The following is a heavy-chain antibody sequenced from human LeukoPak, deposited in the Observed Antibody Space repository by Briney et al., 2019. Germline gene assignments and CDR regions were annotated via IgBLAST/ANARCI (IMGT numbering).Heavy chain of an antibody. J-gene: IGHJ5*02. D-gene: IGHD4/OR15-4a*01. CDR1: GFTFSNYN. CDR2: INGKSNNI. CDR3: VRIPNGANFPNWFDP. V-gene: IGHV3-21*01. Sequence: KTGGSLRLSCAASGFTFSNYNMNWVRRAPGKGLEWVSSINGKSNNIYYADSVKGRFTISRDNTKNSLYLQMNSLRAEDTAMYYCVRIPNGANFPNWFDPWGQGTLVTVSS.